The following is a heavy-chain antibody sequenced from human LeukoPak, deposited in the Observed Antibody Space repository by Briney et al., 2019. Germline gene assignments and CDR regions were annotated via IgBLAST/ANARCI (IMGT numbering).Heavy chain of an antibody. V-gene: IGHV3-7*05. CDR1: GFTFSSYW. Sequence: GGSLRLSCAASGFTFSSYWMSWVRQVPGKGLEWVANIKQDGSEEVYVDSVKGRFTISRDNAKNSLFLQMNTLRAGDTAVYYCARDPYSSTWSYGMDVWGQGTTVTVSS. J-gene: IGHJ6*02. D-gene: IGHD6-6*01. CDR3: ARDPYSSTWSYGMDV. CDR2: IKQDGSEE.